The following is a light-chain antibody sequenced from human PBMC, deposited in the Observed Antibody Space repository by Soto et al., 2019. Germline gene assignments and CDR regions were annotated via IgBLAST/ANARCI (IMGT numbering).Light chain of an antibody. Sequence: EIVLTQSPGTLSLSPGERATLSCWASQSVASTYLGWYQQKPGQAPRLLIYGASSRATGIPDRFSGSGSGTDFTLTISRLEPEDFALYYCQQYAGSPTFDQGTRLEIK. CDR2: GAS. CDR3: QQYAGSPT. CDR1: QSVASTY. V-gene: IGKV3-20*01. J-gene: IGKJ5*01.